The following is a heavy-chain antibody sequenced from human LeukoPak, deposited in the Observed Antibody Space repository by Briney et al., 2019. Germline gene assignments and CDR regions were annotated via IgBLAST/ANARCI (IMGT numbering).Heavy chain of an antibody. D-gene: IGHD3-3*01. CDR3: ARVSTIFGVVIGWFDP. CDR1: GYTFTSYG. CDR2: ISAYNGNT. J-gene: IGHJ5*02. Sequence: ASVKVSCKASGYTFTSYGISRVRQAPGQGLEWMGWISAYNGNTNYAQKLQGRVTMTTDTSTSTAYMELRSLRSDDTAVYYCARVSTIFGVVIGWFDPWGQGTLVTVSS. V-gene: IGHV1-18*01.